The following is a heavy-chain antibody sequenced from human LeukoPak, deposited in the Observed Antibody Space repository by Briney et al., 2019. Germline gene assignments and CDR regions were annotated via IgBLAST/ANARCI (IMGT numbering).Heavy chain of an antibody. V-gene: IGHV3-66*01. CDR1: GFTVSSNY. J-gene: IGHJ6*03. Sequence: GGSLRLSCAASGFTVSSNYMSWVRQAPGEGLEWVSVIYSGGSTYYADSVKGRFTISRDNSKNTLYLQMNSLRAEDTAVYYCARGSGSGSYGYYYYYMDVWGKGTTVTISS. D-gene: IGHD3-10*01. CDR3: ARGSGSGSYGYYYYYMDV. CDR2: IYSGGST.